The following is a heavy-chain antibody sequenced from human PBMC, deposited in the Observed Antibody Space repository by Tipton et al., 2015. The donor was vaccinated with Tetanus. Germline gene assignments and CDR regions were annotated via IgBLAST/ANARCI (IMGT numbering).Heavy chain of an antibody. V-gene: IGHV3-7*01. CDR1: GFTFSSHW. CDR3: SYGPYDF. J-gene: IGHJ4*02. Sequence: SLRLSCVASGFTFSSHWMNWVRQAPGKGLEWVANIKQDGSQKNYVDSVKGRFTISRDNAKNSLYLQMSSLRAEDTALYYCSYGPYDFWGQGTLVTVSS. CDR2: IKQDGSQK. D-gene: IGHD3-10*01.